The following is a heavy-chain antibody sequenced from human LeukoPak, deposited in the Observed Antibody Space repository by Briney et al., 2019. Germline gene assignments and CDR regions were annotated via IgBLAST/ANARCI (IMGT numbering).Heavy chain of an antibody. CDR2: IYYSGST. V-gene: IGHV4-59*08. CDR3: ARLRSDGYKGSWFDP. J-gene: IGHJ5*02. Sequence: SETLSLTCTVSGGSISSYYWSWIRQPPGKGLEWIGYIYYSGSTNYNPSLKSRVTISVDTSKNQFSLKLSSVTAADTAVYYCARLRSDGYKGSWFDPWGQGTLVTVSS. CDR1: GGSISSYY. D-gene: IGHD5-24*01.